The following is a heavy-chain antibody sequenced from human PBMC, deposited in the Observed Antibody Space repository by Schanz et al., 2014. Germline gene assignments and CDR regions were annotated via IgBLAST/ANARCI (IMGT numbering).Heavy chain of an antibody. CDR1: GDSISSSY. CDR3: ARHGKYSSSWFDI. D-gene: IGHD6-13*01. J-gene: IGHJ5*02. CDR2: IYYSGGT. Sequence: QVQLQESGPGLAKPSETLSLTCTVSGDSISSSYWSWIRPPPGKGREWIGPIYYSGGTTYNPSPGDRVTITFTATRRNFPLMLISMPAADTAVYYCARHGKYSSSWFDIWGQGALVIVSS. V-gene: IGHV4-59*08.